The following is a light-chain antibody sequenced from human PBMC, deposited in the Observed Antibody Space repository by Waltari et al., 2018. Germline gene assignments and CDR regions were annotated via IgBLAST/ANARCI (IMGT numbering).Light chain of an antibody. Sequence: DIQMTQSPSSLSASVGDRVTITCRASQGISNWLAWYQQKPGKAPKLLIYRASNLETGVPPRFRGSGSGTDFTLTISSLQPEDIATYYCQQHDNSPYSFGQGTKVEIK. CDR3: QQHDNSPYS. CDR1: QGISNW. J-gene: IGKJ2*03. V-gene: IGKV1-33*01. CDR2: RAS.